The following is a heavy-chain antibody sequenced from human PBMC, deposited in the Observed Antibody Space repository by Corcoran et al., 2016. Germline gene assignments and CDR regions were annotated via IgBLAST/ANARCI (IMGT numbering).Heavy chain of an antibody. CDR3: TTEPPYTAMVPTGGMFY. Sequence: EVQLVESGGGLVKPGGSLRLSCAASGFTFSNAWMSWVRQAPGKGLEWVGRIKSKTDGGTTDYAAPVKGRFTISRDDSKNTLYLQMNSLKTEDTAVYYCTTEPPYTAMVPTGGMFYWGQGTLVTVSS. V-gene: IGHV3-15*01. CDR2: IKSKTDGGTT. CDR1: GFTFSNAW. D-gene: IGHD5-18*01. J-gene: IGHJ4*02.